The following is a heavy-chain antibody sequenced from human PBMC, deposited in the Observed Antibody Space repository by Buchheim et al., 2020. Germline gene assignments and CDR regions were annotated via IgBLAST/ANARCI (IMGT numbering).Heavy chain of an antibody. CDR2: IYYSGST. V-gene: IGHV4-39*01. J-gene: IGHJ5*02. CDR3: ARHGPGVTGTTTWFDP. D-gene: IGHD1-20*01. CDR1: GGSISSSSFY. Sequence: QSQLQESGPGLVKSSETLSLTCTVSGGSISSSSFYWGWIRQPPGKGLEWIGSIYYSGSTYYNPSLKSRVTISVVTSKNQLSLNLSSVTAADTAVYYCARHGPGVTGTTTWFDPWGQGTL.